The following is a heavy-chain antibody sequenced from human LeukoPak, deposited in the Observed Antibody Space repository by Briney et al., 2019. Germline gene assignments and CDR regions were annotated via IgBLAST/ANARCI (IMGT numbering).Heavy chain of an antibody. J-gene: IGHJ4*02. D-gene: IGHD3-16*02. V-gene: IGHV3-7*01. Sequence: PGGSLRLSCAASGFTFSSYWMSWVRQAPGKGLEWVANIKQDGSEKYYVDSVRGRFTISRDNAKNSLYLQMNSLRAEDTAVYYCARDPMITFGGVIVFHDYWGQGTLVTVSS. CDR2: IKQDGSEK. CDR3: ARDPMITFGGVIVFHDY. CDR1: GFTFSSYW.